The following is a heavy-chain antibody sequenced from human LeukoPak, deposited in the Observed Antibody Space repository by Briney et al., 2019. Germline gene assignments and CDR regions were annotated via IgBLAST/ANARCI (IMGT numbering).Heavy chain of an antibody. Sequence: PGGSLRLSCAASGSTFNNYAMSWVRQAPGKGLEWVSAISGSGDSTYYADSVKGRFTISRDNSKSTLYLQMNSLRAEDTALYYCARGKQWLTYWGQGTLVTVSS. D-gene: IGHD6-19*01. J-gene: IGHJ4*02. CDR3: ARGKQWLTY. V-gene: IGHV3-23*01. CDR2: ISGSGDST. CDR1: GSTFNNYA.